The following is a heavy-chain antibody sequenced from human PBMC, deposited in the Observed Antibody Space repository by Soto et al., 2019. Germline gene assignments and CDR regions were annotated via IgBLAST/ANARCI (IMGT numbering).Heavy chain of an antibody. Sequence: QLHLRESGPGLVKPSETLSLTCTVSGGSITSSSYYWGWIRQPPGKGLEWIGSIYYSGSTYYNPSLSGRVTISLDTSKNQFSLRLSSVTAADTAVYYCATQEVGGTYVYTFDPWGQGTLVTVSS. CDR1: GGSITSSSYY. CDR2: IYYSGST. D-gene: IGHD1-26*01. CDR3: ATQEVGGTYVYTFDP. V-gene: IGHV4-39*01. J-gene: IGHJ5*02.